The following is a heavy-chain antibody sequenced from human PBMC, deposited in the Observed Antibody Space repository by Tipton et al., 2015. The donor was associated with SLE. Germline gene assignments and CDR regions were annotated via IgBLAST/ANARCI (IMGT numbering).Heavy chain of an antibody. CDR2: IFTGGVT. V-gene: IGHV4-61*02. J-gene: IGHJ3*02. Sequence: LRLSCTVSGDSISSGLSYWAWIRQPAGKGLEYIGRIFTGGVTNYNPSLKGRVSLSLDESKNQFSLNLISVTAADSAMYYCARGGDTYFYDGSGYRSDFDMWGQGTMVTVSS. CDR3: ARGGDTYFYDGSGYRSDFDM. D-gene: IGHD3-22*01. CDR1: GDSISSGLSY.